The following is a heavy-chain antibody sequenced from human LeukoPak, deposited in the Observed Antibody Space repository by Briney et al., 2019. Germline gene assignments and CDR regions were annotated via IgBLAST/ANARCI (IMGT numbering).Heavy chain of an antibody. CDR3: ARVIRARGWFDP. V-gene: IGHV4-59*01. J-gene: IGHJ5*02. Sequence: PSETLSLTCTVSGGSISSYYWSWIRQPPGKGLEWIGYIYYSGSTNYNPSLKSRVTISVDTSKNQFSLKLSSVTAADTAVYYCARVIRARGWFDPWGQGTLVTVSS. D-gene: IGHD3-22*01. CDR1: GGSISSYY. CDR2: IYYSGST.